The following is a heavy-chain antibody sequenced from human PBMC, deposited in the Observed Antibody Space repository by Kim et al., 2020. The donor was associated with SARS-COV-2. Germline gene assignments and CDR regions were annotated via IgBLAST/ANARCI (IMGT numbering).Heavy chain of an antibody. V-gene: IGHV3-72*01. D-gene: IGHD3-16*01. CDR2: ARNKARSYTT. J-gene: IGHJ4*02. Sequence: GGSLRLSCAVSGFTFSDHYMDWVRQAPGKGLEWVGRARNKARSYTTEYAASVRGRFTISRDESENSLYLQMNSLKTEDTAVYYCARVHTSYFYDYWGQGTLVTVSS. CDR3: ARVHTSYFYDY. CDR1: GFTFSDHY.